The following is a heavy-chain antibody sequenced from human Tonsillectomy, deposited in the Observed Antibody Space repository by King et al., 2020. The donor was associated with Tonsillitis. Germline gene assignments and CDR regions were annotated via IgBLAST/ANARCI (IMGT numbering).Heavy chain of an antibody. Sequence: VQLVESGGDVVRPGGSLRLSCVTSGFRFDDFGMSWVRQVPGKGLQWVAGINWNGATTRYADSVEGRFTISRDNAKKSLDLQMNSLRAEDTALYYCVRGYGSGSYFAYWGQGTLVTVSS. CDR1: GFRFDDFG. CDR2: INWNGATT. D-gene: IGHD3-10*01. V-gene: IGHV3-20*04. J-gene: IGHJ4*02. CDR3: VRGYGSGSYFAY.